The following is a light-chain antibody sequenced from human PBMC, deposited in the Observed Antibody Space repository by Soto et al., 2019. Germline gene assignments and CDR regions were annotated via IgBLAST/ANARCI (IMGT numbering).Light chain of an antibody. Sequence: IHMTQSPSSLSASVGYEVTITCRASQTIMTYLNWYQLKTGKPPRLLIYAASSLQSGVPSRFSGSGSGTDFNLTISSLQTEDFATYSCQQSYNSPQTFGQGTKVDIK. CDR2: AAS. V-gene: IGKV1-39*01. J-gene: IGKJ1*01. CDR3: QQSYNSPQT. CDR1: QTIMTY.